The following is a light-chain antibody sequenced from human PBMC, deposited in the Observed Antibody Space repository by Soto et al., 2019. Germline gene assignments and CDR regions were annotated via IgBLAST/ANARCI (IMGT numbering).Light chain of an antibody. CDR2: DTF. CDR3: QQYNSDYPLT. J-gene: IGKJ4*01. Sequence: DIQMTQSPSSLSASIGDRVTITCRASQYISSWLAWYQQKPGKAPKLLMFDTFSLESGVPSRFSGSRSGTEFTLTISSLQPDDYATYYCQQYNSDYPLTFGGGTKVEIK. V-gene: IGKV1-5*01. CDR1: QYISSW.